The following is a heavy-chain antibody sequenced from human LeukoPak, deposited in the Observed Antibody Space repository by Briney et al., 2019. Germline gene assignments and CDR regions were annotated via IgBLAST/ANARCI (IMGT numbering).Heavy chain of an antibody. Sequence: SETLSLTCTVSGDSISSSSYYWSWIRQPPGKGLEWIGEINHSGSTNYNPSLKSRVTISVDTSKNQFSLKLSSVTAADTAAYYCARHSRTYYDILTGPYGGYFDSWGQRTLVTVSS. CDR1: GDSISSSSYY. CDR2: INHSGST. J-gene: IGHJ4*02. D-gene: IGHD3-9*01. V-gene: IGHV4-39*01. CDR3: ARHSRTYYDILTGPYGGYFDS.